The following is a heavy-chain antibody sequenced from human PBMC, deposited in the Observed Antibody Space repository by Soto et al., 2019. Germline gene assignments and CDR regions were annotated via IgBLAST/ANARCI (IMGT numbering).Heavy chain of an antibody. CDR3: ARGPRIVVVPAATGTHAFDI. V-gene: IGHV1-18*01. J-gene: IGHJ3*02. CDR1: GYTFTSYG. Sequence: ASVKVSCKASGYTFTSYGISWVRQAPGQGLEWMGWISAYNGNTNYAQKLQGRVTMTTDTSTSKAYMELRSLRSDDTAVYYCARGPRIVVVPAATGTHAFDIWGQGTMVTVSS. D-gene: IGHD2-2*01. CDR2: ISAYNGNT.